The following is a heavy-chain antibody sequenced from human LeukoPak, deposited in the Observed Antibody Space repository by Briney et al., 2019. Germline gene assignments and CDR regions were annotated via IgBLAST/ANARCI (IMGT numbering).Heavy chain of an antibody. Sequence: SETLSLTCTVSGGSISSSSYYWGWIRQPPGKGLEWIGSIYYSGSTYYNPSLKSRVTISVDTSKNQFSLKLSSVTAADTAVYYCARQGPFDFVDRAARAFDIWGQGTMVTVSS. J-gene: IGHJ3*02. V-gene: IGHV4-39*01. CDR3: ARQGPFDFVDRAARAFDI. CDR1: GGSISSSSYY. CDR2: IYYSGST. D-gene: IGHD3-9*01.